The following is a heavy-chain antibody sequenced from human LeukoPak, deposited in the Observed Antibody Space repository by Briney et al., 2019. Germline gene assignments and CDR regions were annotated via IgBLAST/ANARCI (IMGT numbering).Heavy chain of an antibody. CDR3: ARRRGDFWSDYYAFDY. V-gene: IGHV4-59*08. Sequence: PSGTLSLTCTVSGGSISNSYWSWIRQPPGKGLEWIGYIYYSGSTNYNPSLTSRVTISLDTSKNQFSLKLSSVTAADTAVYYCARRRGDFWSDYYAFDYWGQGTLVTISS. CDR1: GGSISNSY. CDR2: IYYSGST. D-gene: IGHD3-3*01. J-gene: IGHJ4*02.